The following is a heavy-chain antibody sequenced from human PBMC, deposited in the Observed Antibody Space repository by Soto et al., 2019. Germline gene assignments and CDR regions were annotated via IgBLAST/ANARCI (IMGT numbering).Heavy chain of an antibody. D-gene: IGHD2-2*01. CDR3: ARVVVVPAAGIDY. CDR2: ISSSSSYI. Sequence: EVQLVESGGGLVKPGGSLRLSCAASGFTFSSYSMNWVRQAPGKGLEWVSYISSSSSYIYYADSVKGRFTISRDNAKNSLYLQMNCRRAEDTAVYYCARVVVVPAAGIDYWGQGTLVTVSS. CDR1: GFTFSSYS. V-gene: IGHV3-21*01. J-gene: IGHJ4*02.